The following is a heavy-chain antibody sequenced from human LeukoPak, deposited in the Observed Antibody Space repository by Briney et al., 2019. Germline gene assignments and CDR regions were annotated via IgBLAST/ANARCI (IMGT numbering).Heavy chain of an antibody. Sequence: GSLRLSCAASGFTFSTYWMSWIRQPPGKVLEWIGEINHSGSTNYNPSLKSRVTISVDTSKNQFSLKLSSVTAADTAVYYCARHRRGYCSGGSCKRGWFDPWGQGTLVTVSS. CDR2: INHSGST. V-gene: IGHV4-34*01. CDR3: ARHRRGYCSGGSCKRGWFDP. J-gene: IGHJ5*02. D-gene: IGHD2-15*01. CDR1: GFTFSTYW.